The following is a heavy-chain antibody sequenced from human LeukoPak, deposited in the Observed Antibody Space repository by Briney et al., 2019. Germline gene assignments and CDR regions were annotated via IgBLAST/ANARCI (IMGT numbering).Heavy chain of an antibody. CDR1: GYTFTSYA. CDR3: AVSGYYDSSGYKFDY. J-gene: IGHJ4*02. D-gene: IGHD3-22*01. V-gene: IGHV1-18*01. Sequence: GASVKVSCKASGYTFTSYAMNWVRQAPGQGLEWMGWISAYNGNTNYAQKLQGRVTMTTDTSTSTAYMELRSLRSDDTAVYYCAVSGYYDSSGYKFDYWGQGTLVTVSS. CDR2: ISAYNGNT.